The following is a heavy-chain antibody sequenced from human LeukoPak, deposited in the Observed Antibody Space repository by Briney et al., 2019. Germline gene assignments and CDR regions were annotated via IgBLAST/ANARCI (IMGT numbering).Heavy chain of an antibody. D-gene: IGHD3-16*01. CDR3: ARDLRGWSDTFGGVFDY. CDR1: GFTFSSYS. CDR2: ISSSSSYI. J-gene: IGHJ4*02. V-gene: IGHV3-21*01. Sequence: PGGSLRLSCAASGFTFSSYSMNWVRQAPGKGLEWVSSISSSSSYIYYADSVKGRFTISRDNAKNSLYLQMNSLRAEDTAVYYCARDLRGWSDTFGGVFDYWGQGTLVTVSS.